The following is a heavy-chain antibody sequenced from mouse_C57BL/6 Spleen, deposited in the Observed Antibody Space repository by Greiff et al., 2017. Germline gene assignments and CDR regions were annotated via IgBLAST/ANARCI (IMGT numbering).Heavy chain of an antibody. CDR3: AKREAYYSSWGYAMDY. D-gene: IGHD2-5*01. CDR2: IYPGSGST. CDR1: GYTFTSYW. V-gene: IGHV1-55*01. J-gene: IGHJ4*01. Sequence: QVQLQQPGAELVKPGASVKMSCKASGYTFTSYWITWVKQRPGQGLEWIGDIYPGSGSTNYNEKFKSKATLTVDTSSSTAYMQLSSLTSEDSAVYYCAKREAYYSSWGYAMDYWGQGTSLTVSS.